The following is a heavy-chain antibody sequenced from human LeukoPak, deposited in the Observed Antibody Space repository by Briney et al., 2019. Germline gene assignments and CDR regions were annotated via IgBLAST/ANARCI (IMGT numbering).Heavy chain of an antibody. V-gene: IGHV3-53*01. CDR3: ARWFWSSTGSYYDY. J-gene: IGHJ4*02. Sequence: PGGSLRLSCGASGFTVSSNDMSWVRQAPGKGLEWVSFIYTDGNTKYADSVQGRFTISRDNSRNTLYLRMNSLRADDTAVYYCARWFWSSTGSYYDYWGQGTLVTVSS. D-gene: IGHD2-2*01. CDR2: IYTDGNT. CDR1: GFTVSSND.